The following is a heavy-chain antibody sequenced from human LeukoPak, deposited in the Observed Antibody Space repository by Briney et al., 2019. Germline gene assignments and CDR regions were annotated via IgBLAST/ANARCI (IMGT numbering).Heavy chain of an antibody. Sequence: GRSLRLSCAASGFTFSSYAMHWVRQAPGKGLEWVAVISYDGSNKYYADSVKGRFTISRDNSKNTLYLQMNSLRAEDTAVYYCARKKEYGGGGSCYGYYYYYGMDVGAKGPRSPSP. D-gene: IGHD2-15*01. CDR3: ARKKEYGGGGSCYGYYYYYGMDV. CDR2: ISYDGSNK. J-gene: IGHJ6*02. CDR1: GFTFSSYA. V-gene: IGHV3-30-3*01.